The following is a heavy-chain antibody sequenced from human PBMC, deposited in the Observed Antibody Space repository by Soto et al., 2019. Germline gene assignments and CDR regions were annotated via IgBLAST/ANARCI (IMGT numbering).Heavy chain of an antibody. V-gene: IGHV1-69*08. CDR1: GGTFSTYT. CDR2: IIPIIGII. Sequence: QVQLVQSGAEVKKPGSSVKVSCKASGGTFSTYTITWVRQAPGQGLQWIGRIIPIIGIINYAQKFQGRVTITADKFTGTADMERPRLRSDATAVYYCAGDPDSHYNDSHASSYPWGQGTLVTVSS. D-gene: IGHD3-22*01. J-gene: IGHJ5*02. CDR3: AGDPDSHYNDSHASSYP.